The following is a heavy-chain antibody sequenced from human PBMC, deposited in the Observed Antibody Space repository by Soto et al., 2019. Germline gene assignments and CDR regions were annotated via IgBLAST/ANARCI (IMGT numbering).Heavy chain of an antibody. CDR1: GGSISSYY. CDR3: ARAVRYYGSGSYAPFYYYGMDV. J-gene: IGHJ6*02. Sequence: SETLSLTCTVSGGSISSYYWSWIRQPPGKGLEWIGCIYYSGSTNYNPSLKSRVTISVDTSKNQFSLKLSSVTAADTAVYYCARAVRYYGSGSYAPFYYYGMDVWGQGTTVTVSS. D-gene: IGHD3-10*01. V-gene: IGHV4-59*01. CDR2: IYYSGST.